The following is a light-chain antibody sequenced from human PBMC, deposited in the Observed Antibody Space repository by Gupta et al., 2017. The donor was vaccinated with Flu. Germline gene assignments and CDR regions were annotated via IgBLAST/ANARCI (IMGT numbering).Light chain of an antibody. Sequence: LTQPPSVSGAPGQRVTLSCNGTSSNIGAHYDLHWYQQFPGSAPRLLIYASISRPSGVPDRFSASKSGASASLAITGLQPEDEATYYCQSYDTFAQSLLFGGGTKLTVL. V-gene: IGLV1-40*01. CDR3: QSYDTFAQSLL. CDR1: SSNIGAHYD. CDR2: ASI. J-gene: IGLJ3*02.